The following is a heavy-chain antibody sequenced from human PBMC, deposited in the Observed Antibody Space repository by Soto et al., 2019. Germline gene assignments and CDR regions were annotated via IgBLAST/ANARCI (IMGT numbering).Heavy chain of an antibody. Sequence: QVQLVESGGGGVQPGRSLRLSCAASGFTFISYAMHWVRQAPGKGLEWVAVISFDGSTEYYADSVKGRFTISRDNSKNTVYLQMKSLRSEDTAVYYCTRSRHGSGSYTHFYYGVDVWGQGTTVTVSS. J-gene: IGHJ6*02. CDR1: GFTFISYA. V-gene: IGHV3-30-3*01. CDR3: TRSRHGSGSYTHFYYGVDV. D-gene: IGHD3-10*01. CDR2: ISFDGSTE.